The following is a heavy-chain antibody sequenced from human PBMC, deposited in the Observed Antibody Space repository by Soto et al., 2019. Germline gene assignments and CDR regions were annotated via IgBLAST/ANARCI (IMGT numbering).Heavy chain of an antibody. J-gene: IGHJ6*02. CDR3: ARGGVLRFLEWRTYRMDV. Sequence: GGSLRLSCAASGFTFSSYSMNWVRQAPGKGLEWVSSISSSSSYIYYADSVKGRFTISRDNAKNSLYLQMNSLRAEDTAVYYCARGGVLRFLEWRTYRMDVWGQGTKVTVSS. CDR2: ISSSSSYI. D-gene: IGHD3-3*01. CDR1: GFTFSSYS. V-gene: IGHV3-21*01.